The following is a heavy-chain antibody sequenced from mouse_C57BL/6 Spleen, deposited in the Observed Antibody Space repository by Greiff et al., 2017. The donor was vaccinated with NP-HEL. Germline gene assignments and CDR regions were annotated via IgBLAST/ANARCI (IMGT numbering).Heavy chain of an antibody. J-gene: IGHJ1*03. CDR1: GFTFSSYG. CDR3: ARQLDV. V-gene: IGHV5-6*01. Sequence: EVQGVESGGDLVKPGGSLKLSCAASGFTFSSYGMSWVRQTPDKRLEWVATISSGGSYTYYPDSVKGRFTISRDNAKNTLYLQMSSLKSEDTAMYYCARQLDVWGTGTTVTVSS. CDR2: ISSGGSYT.